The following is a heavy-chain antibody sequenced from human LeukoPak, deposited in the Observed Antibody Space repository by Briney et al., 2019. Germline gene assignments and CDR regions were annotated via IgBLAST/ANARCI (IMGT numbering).Heavy chain of an antibody. J-gene: IGHJ6*03. CDR3: ARTGDPVKYYYYYYMDV. V-gene: IGHV1-69*05. D-gene: IGHD7-27*01. Sequence: SVKVSCKASGGTFSSYAISWVRQAPGQGLEWMGGIIPIFGTANYAQKFQGRVTITTDESTSTAYMELSSLRSEDTAVYYCARTGDPVKYYYYYYMDVWGKGTTVTVSS. CDR1: GGTFSSYA. CDR2: IIPIFGTA.